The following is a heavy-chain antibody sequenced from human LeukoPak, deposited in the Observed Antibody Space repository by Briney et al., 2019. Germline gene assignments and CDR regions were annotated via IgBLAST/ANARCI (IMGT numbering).Heavy chain of an antibody. CDR3: ARVYGDVDY. Sequence: GRSLRLSCAASGFTFSSYAMHWARQAPGKGLEWVAVISYDGSNKYYADSVKGRFTISRDNSKNTLYLQMNSLRAEDTAVYYCARVYGDVDYWGQGTLVTVSS. CDR1: GFTFSSYA. CDR2: ISYDGSNK. D-gene: IGHD4-17*01. V-gene: IGHV3-30*04. J-gene: IGHJ4*02.